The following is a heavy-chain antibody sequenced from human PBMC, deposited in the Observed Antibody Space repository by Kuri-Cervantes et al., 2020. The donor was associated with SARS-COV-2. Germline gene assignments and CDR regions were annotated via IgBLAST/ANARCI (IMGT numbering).Heavy chain of an antibody. CDR1: GGSISSYY. CDR3: ARDPLGITFGGVIVDAFDI. CDR2: IYTSGST. Sequence: SETLSLTCTVSGGSISSYYWSWIRRPAGKGLEWIGRIYTSGSTNYNPSLKSRVTMSVDTSKNQLSLKLSSVTAADTAVYYCARDPLGITFGGVIVDAFDIWGQGTMVTVSS. V-gene: IGHV4-4*07. D-gene: IGHD3-16*02. J-gene: IGHJ3*02.